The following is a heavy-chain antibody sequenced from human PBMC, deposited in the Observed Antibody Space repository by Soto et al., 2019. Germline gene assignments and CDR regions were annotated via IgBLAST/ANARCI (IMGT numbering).Heavy chain of an antibody. V-gene: IGHV3-7*03. CDR1: GFTFTTYW. Sequence: LRLSCVASGFTFTTYWMSWVRQAPGKGLQWVANIRQDGGAQYYVDSVKGRFTISRDNAKNSVYLQMDSLRVEDTAVYYCVRGGHGSGSYLGSSWGQGILVTVS. D-gene: IGHD3-10*01. CDR2: IRQDGGAQ. J-gene: IGHJ5*02. CDR3: VRGGHGSGSYLGSS.